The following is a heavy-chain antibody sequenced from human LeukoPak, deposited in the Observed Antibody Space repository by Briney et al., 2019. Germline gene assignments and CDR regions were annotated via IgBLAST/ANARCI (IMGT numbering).Heavy chain of an antibody. CDR1: GGTFSSYA. D-gene: IGHD2-15*01. CDR2: IIPIFGTA. Sequence: SVKVSCKAPGGTFSSYAISWVRQAPGQGLEWMGGIIPIFGTANYAQKFQGRVTITADESTSTAYMELSSLRSEDTAVYYCARVGAAVYYYYYMDVWGKGTTVTVSS. CDR3: ARVGAAVYYYYYMDV. V-gene: IGHV1-69*13. J-gene: IGHJ6*03.